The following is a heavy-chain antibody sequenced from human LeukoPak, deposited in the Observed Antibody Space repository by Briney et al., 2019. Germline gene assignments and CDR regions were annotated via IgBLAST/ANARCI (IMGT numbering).Heavy chain of an antibody. D-gene: IGHD2-15*01. CDR2: ISYDGSNK. Sequence: GRSLGLSCAASGFTFSSYAMHWVRQAPGKGLEWVALISYDGSNKYYADSVKGRFTISRDNSKNTLYLQMNSLRAEDTAVYYCARGYCSGSSCYDYWGQGTLVTVSS. CDR1: GFTFSSYA. V-gene: IGHV3-30-3*01. J-gene: IGHJ4*02. CDR3: ARGYCSGSSCYDY.